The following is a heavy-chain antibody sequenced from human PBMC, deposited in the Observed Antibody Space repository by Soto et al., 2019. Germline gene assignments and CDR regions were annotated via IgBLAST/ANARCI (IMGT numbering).Heavy chain of an antibody. V-gene: IGHV1-18*01. CDR2: ISAYNGNT. CDR1: GYTFTNYG. J-gene: IGHJ4*02. CDR3: ARDQGPYCSSTSCHNFDY. D-gene: IGHD2-2*02. Sequence: QVQLVQSGAEVKKPGASVKVSCKASGYTFTNYGISWVRQAPGQGLEWMGWISAYNGNTNYAQKPQGRVTMTTDTSTSTAYMELRSLRSDDTAVYYCARDQGPYCSSTSCHNFDYWGQGTLVTVSS.